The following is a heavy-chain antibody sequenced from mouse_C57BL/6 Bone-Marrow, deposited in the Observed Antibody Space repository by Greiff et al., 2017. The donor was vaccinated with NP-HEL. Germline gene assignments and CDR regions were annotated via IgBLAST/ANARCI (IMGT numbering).Heavy chain of an antibody. J-gene: IGHJ4*01. CDR1: GFTFSDYG. Sequence: EVKLVESGGGLVQPGGSLKLSCAASGFTFSDYGMAWVRQAPRKGPEWVAFISNLAYSIYSADTVTGRFTISRENAKNTLYLEMSGLRFEETAMYDCARRGRRGDYYAMDYWGQGTTLTVSS. CDR3: ARRGRRGDYYAMDY. CDR2: ISNLAYSI. V-gene: IGHV5-15*04.